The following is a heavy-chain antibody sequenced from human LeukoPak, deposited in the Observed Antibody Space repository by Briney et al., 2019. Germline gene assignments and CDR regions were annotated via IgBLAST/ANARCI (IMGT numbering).Heavy chain of an antibody. Sequence: PGGSLRLSCAASGLTFSPYSMHWLRQTPGRGLEWVALISSTNDQFYADSVNGRFTISRDNSRDTVSLQMTSLRTEDTGVYYCARDHEWSRLGYDYWGQGTLVTVSS. J-gene: IGHJ4*02. CDR1: GLTFSPYS. CDR2: ISSTNDQ. CDR3: ARDHEWSRLGYDY. V-gene: IGHV3-30*04. D-gene: IGHD3-3*01.